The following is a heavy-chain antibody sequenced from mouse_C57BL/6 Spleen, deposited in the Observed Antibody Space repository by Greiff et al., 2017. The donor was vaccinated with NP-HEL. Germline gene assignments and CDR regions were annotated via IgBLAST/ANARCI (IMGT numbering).Heavy chain of an antibody. Sequence: EVQLQQSGPELVKPGASVKISCKASGYTFTDYYMNWVKQSHGKSLEWIGDINPNNGGTSYNQKFKGKATLTVDKSSSTAYMELRSLTSEDSAVYYCASSPYYSNYWFAYWGQGTLVTVSA. V-gene: IGHV1-26*01. CDR3: ASSPYYSNYWFAY. J-gene: IGHJ3*01. CDR2: INPNNGGT. CDR1: GYTFTDYY. D-gene: IGHD2-5*01.